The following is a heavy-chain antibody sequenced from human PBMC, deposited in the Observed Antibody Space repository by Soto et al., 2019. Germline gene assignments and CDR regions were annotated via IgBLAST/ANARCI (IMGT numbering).Heavy chain of an antibody. D-gene: IGHD6-13*01. Sequence: QVQLVQSGAEVKKPGASVKVSCKASGYTFTSYDINWVRQATGQGLEWMGWMNPNSGHTGYAQKLQGRVTMTRNTSIGTAYMELSSLRSENTAVYDCATVYSSSWSDSWGQGTLVTVSS. V-gene: IGHV1-8*01. CDR3: ATVYSSSWSDS. CDR2: MNPNSGHT. CDR1: GYTFTSYD. J-gene: IGHJ5*01.